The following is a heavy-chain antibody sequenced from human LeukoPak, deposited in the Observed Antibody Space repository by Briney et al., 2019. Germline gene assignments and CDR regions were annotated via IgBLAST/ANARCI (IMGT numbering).Heavy chain of an antibody. J-gene: IGHJ4*02. CDR3: VRGWLMNY. CDR1: GFTFSNDE. D-gene: IGHD6-19*01. V-gene: IGHV3-48*03. CDR2: IICSGCYI. Sequence: GGSLTLSCEASGFTFSNDEMNWVRQAPGRELEWVSYIICSGCYINYADSVKGRFTISRDNAKNSLYLQMNRLRADDTAVYYCVRGWLMNYWGQGTLVTVSS.